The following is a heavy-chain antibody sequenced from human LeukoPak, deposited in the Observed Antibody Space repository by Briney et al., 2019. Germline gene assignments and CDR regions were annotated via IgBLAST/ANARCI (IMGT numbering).Heavy chain of an antibody. Sequence: PGGSLRLSCAASGFTVSSNYMSWVRQAPGKGLEWVSVIYSGGSTYYADSVKGRFTISRDNSKNTLYLQMNSLRAEDTALYYCARGQEYYYDSSAYSKFDYWGQGTLVTVSS. CDR2: IYSGGST. D-gene: IGHD3-22*01. CDR3: ARGQEYYYDSSAYSKFDY. CDR1: GFTVSSNY. J-gene: IGHJ4*02. V-gene: IGHV3-66*01.